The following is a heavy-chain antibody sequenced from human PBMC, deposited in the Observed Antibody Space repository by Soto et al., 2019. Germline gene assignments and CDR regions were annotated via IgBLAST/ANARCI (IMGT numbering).Heavy chain of an antibody. CDR1: GFTFSSYA. CDR3: ARISLHGAGEFVNNYYYYGMDV. V-gene: IGHV3-30-3*01. J-gene: IGHJ6*02. CDR2: ISYDGSNK. D-gene: IGHD3-10*01. Sequence: GGSLRLSCAASGFTFSSYAMHWVRQAPGKGLEWVAVISYDGSNKYYADSVKGRFTISRDNSKNTLYLQMNSLRAEDTAVYYCARISLHGAGEFVNNYYYYGMDVWGQGTTVTVSS.